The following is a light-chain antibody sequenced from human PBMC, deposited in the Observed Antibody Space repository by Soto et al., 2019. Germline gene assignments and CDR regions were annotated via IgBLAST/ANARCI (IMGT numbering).Light chain of an antibody. V-gene: IGKV3-20*01. CDR2: GAS. J-gene: IGKJ3*01. CDR1: QSVSGSY. CDR3: QQYGSSPTT. Sequence: IVLTQSPGTLSLSPGEGATLSCRASQSVSGSYLAWYQQRPGQAPRLVIYGASRRATGIPDRFSGSGSGTDFTLSISRLEPEEFAVYYCQQYGSSPTTFGPGKNVDIK.